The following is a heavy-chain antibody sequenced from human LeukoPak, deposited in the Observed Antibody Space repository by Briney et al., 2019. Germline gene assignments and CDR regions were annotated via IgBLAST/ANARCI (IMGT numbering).Heavy chain of an antibody. CDR3: ARGSGSGYCSSTSCYTVYYFDY. D-gene: IGHD2-2*02. CDR2: IKQDGSEK. Sequence: GGFLRLPCAASGFTFSSYWMSWVRQAPGKGLEWVANIKQDGSEKYYVDSVKGRFTISRDNAKNSLYLQMNSLRAEDTAVYYCARGSGSGYCSSTSCYTVYYFDYWGQGTLVTVSS. J-gene: IGHJ4*02. V-gene: IGHV3-7*04. CDR1: GFTFSSYW.